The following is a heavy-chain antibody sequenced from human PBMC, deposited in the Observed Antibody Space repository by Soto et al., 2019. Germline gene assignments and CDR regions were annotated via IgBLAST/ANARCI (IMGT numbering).Heavy chain of an antibody. J-gene: IGHJ6*02. CDR2: IIPIFGTA. CDR3: ARGSDSSGYYYVNSYYYGMDV. Sequence: SVKVSCKASGGTFSSYAISWVRQAPGQGLEWMGGIIPIFGTANYAQKFQGRVTITADESTSTAYMELSSLRSGDTAVYYCARGSDSSGYYYVNSYYYGMDVWGQGTTVTVSS. V-gene: IGHV1-69*13. CDR1: GGTFSSYA. D-gene: IGHD3-22*01.